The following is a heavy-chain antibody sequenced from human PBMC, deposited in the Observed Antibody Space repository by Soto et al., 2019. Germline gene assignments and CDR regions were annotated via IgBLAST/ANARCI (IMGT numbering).Heavy chain of an antibody. CDR1: GFTFSSYS. CDR2: ITSNTNYI. D-gene: IGHD3-10*01. J-gene: IGHJ4*02. Sequence: EVQLVESGGGLVSPGGSLRLSCVASGFTFSSYSMSWVRQAPGEGLEWVSSITSNTNYIHYGDSVKGRFAISRDNAKNSLYLQMNRLRAEDTAVYFCARDTNYYASGSGVDYWGQGTLVTVSS. CDR3: ARDTNYYASGSGVDY. V-gene: IGHV3-21*01.